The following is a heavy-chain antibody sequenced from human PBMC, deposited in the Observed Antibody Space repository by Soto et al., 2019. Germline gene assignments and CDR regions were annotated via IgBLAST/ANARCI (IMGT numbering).Heavy chain of an antibody. V-gene: IGHV4-39*01. J-gene: IGHJ6*02. Sequence: PSETLSLTCTVSGGSISSTSYYWGWIRQPPGKGLEWIGSIYHSGTTYYNPSLKSRVTISVDKSRNKFSLRVTSVTAADAAVYYCASQPSYYHYYGMDVWGQGTTVTVSS. CDR2: IYHSGTT. CDR3: ASQPSYYHYYGMDV. CDR1: GGSISSTSYY.